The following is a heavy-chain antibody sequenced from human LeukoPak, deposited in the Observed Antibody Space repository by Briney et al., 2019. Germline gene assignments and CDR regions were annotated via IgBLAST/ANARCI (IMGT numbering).Heavy chain of an antibody. CDR2: INWNGGST. CDR3: AKPRMSILYNDAFDI. CDR1: GFTFEDHV. J-gene: IGHJ3*02. Sequence: GGSLRLSRTASGFTFEDHVMSGVRQAPGKGLEWVSAINWNGGSTGYADSVKGRFTISRDNARNSLYLQMNSLRAEDTAVYYCAKPRMSILYNDAFDIWGQGTMVTVSS. D-gene: IGHD2-8*01. V-gene: IGHV3-20*04.